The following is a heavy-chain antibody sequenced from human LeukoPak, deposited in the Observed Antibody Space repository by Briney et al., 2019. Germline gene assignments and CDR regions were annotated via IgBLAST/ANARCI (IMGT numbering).Heavy chain of an antibody. CDR1: GDSISSYY. V-gene: IGHV4-59*12. CDR2: IYYSGST. D-gene: IGHD3-10*01. J-gene: IGHJ6*03. Sequence: PSETLSLTCTVSGDSISSYYCSWIRQPPGKGLEWIGYIYYSGSTSYNPSLKSRVTISLDTSRNQFSLKLSSVTAADTAVYYCARRTGVRGVIIEYYYYYYMDVWGKGTTVTISS. CDR3: ARRTGVRGVIIEYYYYYYMDV.